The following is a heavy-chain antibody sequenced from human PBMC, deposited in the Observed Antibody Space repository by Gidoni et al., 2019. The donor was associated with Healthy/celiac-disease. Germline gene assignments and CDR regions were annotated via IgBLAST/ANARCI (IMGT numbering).Heavy chain of an antibody. V-gene: IGHV4-39*01. CDR1: GGSISSSSYY. J-gene: IGHJ2*01. CDR3: ASFITMIYRYFDL. D-gene: IGHD3-22*01. CDR2: IYYSGST. Sequence: QLQLQESGPGLVKPSETLSLTCTVSGGSISSSSYYWGWIRQPPGKGLEWIGSIYYSGSTYYNPSLKSRVTISVDTSKNQFSLKLSSVTAADTAVYYCASFITMIYRYFDLWGRGTLVTVSS.